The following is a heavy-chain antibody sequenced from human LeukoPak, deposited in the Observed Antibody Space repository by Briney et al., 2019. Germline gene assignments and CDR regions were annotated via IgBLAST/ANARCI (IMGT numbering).Heavy chain of an antibody. D-gene: IGHD3-9*01. CDR1: GGSFSGYY. CDR2: INHSGST. V-gene: IGHV4-34*01. Sequence: PSETLSLTCAVYGGSFSGYYWSWIRQPPGKGLEWIGEINHSGSTNYNPSLKSRVTISVDTSKNQFSLKLSSVTAADTSVYYCARGLGDHYDILTGGDIWGQGTMVTVSS. CDR3: ARGLGDHYDILTGGDI. J-gene: IGHJ3*02.